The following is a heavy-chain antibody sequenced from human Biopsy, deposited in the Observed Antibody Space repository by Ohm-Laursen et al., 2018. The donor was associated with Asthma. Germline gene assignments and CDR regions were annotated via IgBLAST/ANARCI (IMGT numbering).Heavy chain of an antibody. D-gene: IGHD6-6*01. CDR3: ARKIAARGGMGV. J-gene: IGHJ6*02. CDR2: IKQDGSEK. Sequence: LSCAASGFSFSSYWMSWVRQAPGKGLEWVANIKQDGSEKYYVDSVKGRFSTSRDNAKNSLYLQMNSLRVEDTAVYYCARKIAARGGMGVWGQGTTVTVSS. CDR1: GFSFSSYW. V-gene: IGHV3-7*01.